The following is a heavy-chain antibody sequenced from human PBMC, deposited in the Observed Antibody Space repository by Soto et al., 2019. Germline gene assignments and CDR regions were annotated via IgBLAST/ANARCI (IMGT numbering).Heavy chain of an antibody. CDR1: GFTFSNAW. J-gene: IGHJ4*02. CDR3: PTLPSRTRPY. V-gene: IGHV3-15*01. CDR2: IKSKTDGGTT. Sequence: EVQLVESGGGLVKPGGSLRLSCAASGFTFSNAWMSWVRQAPGKGLEWVGRIKSKTDGGTTDYAAPVKGRFTISREDSKNTLYLQMNSLKTEDTAVYYCPTLPSRTRPYWCQGTLVTVSS.